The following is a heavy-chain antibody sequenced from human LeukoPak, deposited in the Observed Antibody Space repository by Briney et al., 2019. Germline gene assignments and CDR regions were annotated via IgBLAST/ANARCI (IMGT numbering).Heavy chain of an antibody. V-gene: IGHV3-23*01. D-gene: IGHD6-13*01. CDR2: ISASGGNT. Sequence: GGSLRLSCAASGFTFSGYAMSWVRQAPGKGLEWVSAISASGGNTYYADSVKGRFAISRDNAKNTLYLQMNSLRAEDTAVYYCAKDASSWYGVYWGQGTLVTVSS. J-gene: IGHJ4*02. CDR1: GFTFSGYA. CDR3: AKDASSWYGVY.